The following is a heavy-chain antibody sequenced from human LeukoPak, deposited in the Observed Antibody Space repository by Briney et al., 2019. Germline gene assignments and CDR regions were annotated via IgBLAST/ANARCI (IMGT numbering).Heavy chain of an antibody. CDR2: IWFDGSNK. Sequence: PGGSLRLSCAASGFTFNTFAMHWVRQAPDKGLEWGAVIWFDGSNKYYADSVKGRLSVSRDNSKNTLSLQMNSLRADDTAVYYCAKSQFDYYDSSGPPDSWGQGTLVTVYS. CDR1: GFTFNTFA. V-gene: IGHV3-33*03. CDR3: AKSQFDYYDSSGPPDS. D-gene: IGHD3-22*01. J-gene: IGHJ5*01.